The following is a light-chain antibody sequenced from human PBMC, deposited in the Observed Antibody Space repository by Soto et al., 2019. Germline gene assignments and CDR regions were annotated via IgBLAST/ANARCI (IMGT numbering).Light chain of an antibody. V-gene: IGKV3-15*01. CDR2: GAS. CDR3: QQYNNWPPSYT. J-gene: IGKJ2*01. Sequence: EIVMTQSPATLSVSPGERATLSCRASQSVSSNLAWYQQKPGQAPRLLIYGASTRATGIPARFSGSGSGTEFNLTISSLQSEDFAVYYCQQYNNWPPSYTFGQGTKLDIK. CDR1: QSVSSN.